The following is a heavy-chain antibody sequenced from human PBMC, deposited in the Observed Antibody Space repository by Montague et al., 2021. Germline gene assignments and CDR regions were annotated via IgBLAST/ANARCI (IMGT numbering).Heavy chain of an antibody. Sequence: SETLSLTCAVYGASFKAYYWSWIRQPPGKGLEWIGGMKSSGASNYNPSLTSRVTISVDIPKKQFSLNLRSMTAADTAMYYCMGWSGFESGDFWGQGTQVTVSS. CDR2: MKSSGAS. CDR1: GASFKAYY. J-gene: IGHJ4*02. D-gene: IGHD3-3*01. CDR3: MGWSGFESGDF. V-gene: IGHV4-34*01.